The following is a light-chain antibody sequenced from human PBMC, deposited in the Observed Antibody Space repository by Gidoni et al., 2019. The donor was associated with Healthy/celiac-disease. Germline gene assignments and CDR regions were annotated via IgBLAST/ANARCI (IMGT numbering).Light chain of an antibody. V-gene: IGLV3-19*01. Sequence: SSELTQDPAVSVALGQTVRITCQGYSLRSYYASWYQQKPGQAPVLVIYGKNNRPSGIPDRCSGSSSGNTASLTITGAQAEDEADYYCNPRDSSGNHLRVFGGGTKLTVL. CDR2: GKN. J-gene: IGLJ3*02. CDR3: NPRDSSGNHLRV. CDR1: SLRSYY.